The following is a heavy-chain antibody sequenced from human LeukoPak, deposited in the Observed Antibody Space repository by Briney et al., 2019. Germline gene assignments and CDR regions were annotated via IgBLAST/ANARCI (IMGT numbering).Heavy chain of an antibody. V-gene: IGHV1-2*02. Sequence: GASVKVSCKASGYTLPDYDILWVRQAPGRGLECMGWINPSSGTTDYAQRFQGRVTMTSDTSLNTAYMDLSSLRSDDTAVYYCATGGRRTPVPTGRPWAYWGQGTLVTVFS. D-gene: IGHD1-1*01. J-gene: IGHJ4*02. CDR3: ATGGRRTPVPTGRPWAY. CDR1: GYTLPDYD. CDR2: INPSSGTT.